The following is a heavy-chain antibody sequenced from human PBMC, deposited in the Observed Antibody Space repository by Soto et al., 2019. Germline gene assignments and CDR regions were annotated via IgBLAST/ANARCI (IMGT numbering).Heavy chain of an antibody. D-gene: IGHD6-13*01. J-gene: IGHJ4*02. CDR1: GFTFSSYG. V-gene: IGHV3-33*01. Sequence: QVQLVESGGGVVQPGRSLRLSCAASGFTFSSYGMHWVRQAPGKGLEWVAVIWYDGSNKYYADSVKGRFAISRDNSKNTLYLQMNSLRAEDTAVYYCATLAAACTKGDWAYWGQGTLVTVSS. CDR3: ATLAAACTKGDWAY. CDR2: IWYDGSNK.